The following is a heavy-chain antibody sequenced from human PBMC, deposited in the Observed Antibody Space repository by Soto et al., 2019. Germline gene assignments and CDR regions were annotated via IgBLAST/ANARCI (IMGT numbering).Heavy chain of an antibody. CDR3: ARAVAAAGTGYYYYYGMDV. CDR1: GYTFTGYH. V-gene: IGHV1-2*04. D-gene: IGHD6-13*01. Sequence: ASVKVSCKASGYTFTGYHMHWVRQAPGQGLEWMGWINPNSGGTNYAQKFQGWVTMTRDTSISTAYMELSRLRSDDTAVYYCARAVAAAGTGYYYYYGMDVWGQGTTVTVSS. J-gene: IGHJ6*02. CDR2: INPNSGGT.